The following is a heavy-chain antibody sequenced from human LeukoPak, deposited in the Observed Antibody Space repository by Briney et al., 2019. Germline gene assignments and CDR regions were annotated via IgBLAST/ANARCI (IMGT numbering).Heavy chain of an antibody. J-gene: IGHJ4*02. CDR1: GDSIRSYY. Sequence: SETLSLTCIVSGDSIRSYYWNWIRQAPGKALEWIGHIHNNGDSAYNFSLKSRVTISMDTSKNQFSLKLSSVTAADTAVYYCGRWGYFDSGNYFVVDYWGQGTVVTVSS. D-gene: IGHD3-22*01. V-gene: IGHV4-59*01. CDR2: IHNNGDS. CDR3: GRWGYFDSGNYFVVDY.